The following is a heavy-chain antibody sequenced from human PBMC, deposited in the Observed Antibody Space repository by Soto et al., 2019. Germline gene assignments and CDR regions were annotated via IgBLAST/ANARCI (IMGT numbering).Heavy chain of an antibody. D-gene: IGHD6-13*01. CDR3: ARLKAAAGKGLDY. CDR2: IYYSGST. CDR1: GGSVSSGTDY. J-gene: IGHJ4*02. Sequence: QVQLQESGPGLVKPSEALSLTCTVSGGSVSSGTDYWSWIRQPPGKGLEWIGYIYYSGSTNYNPSLKSRVTISVDTSKNQFSLRLTSVTAADTAVYFCARLKAAAGKGLDYWGQGTLVTVSS. V-gene: IGHV4-61*01.